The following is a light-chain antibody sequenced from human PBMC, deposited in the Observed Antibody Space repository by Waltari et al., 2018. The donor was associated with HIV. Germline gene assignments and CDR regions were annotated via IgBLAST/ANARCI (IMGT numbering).Light chain of an antibody. V-gene: IGKV2-30*01. CDR2: KVS. J-gene: IGKJ2*01. CDR3: MQGTTWPYT. Sequence: DVVMTQSPLSLPVTLGQPASISCRSSQSLVYTDGNTYLNWYHQRPGQAPRRLIYKVSNRDSGVPDRFSGSGSGTDFTLKISRVEAEDVGVYYCMQGTTWPYTFGQGTKLEIE. CDR1: QSLVYTDGNTY.